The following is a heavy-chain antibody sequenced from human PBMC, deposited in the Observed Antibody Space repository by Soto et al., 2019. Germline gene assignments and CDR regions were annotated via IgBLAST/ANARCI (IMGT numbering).Heavy chain of an antibody. J-gene: IGHJ6*02. CDR1: GGTFSSYA. D-gene: IGHD6-19*01. CDR2: IIPIFGTA. V-gene: IGHV1-69*13. CDR3: ARDLSGSSGWYHYYGMDV. Sequence: SVKVSCKASGGTFSSYAISWVRQAPGQGLEWMGGIIPIFGTANYAQKFQGRVTITADESTSTAYMELSSLRSEDTAVYYCARDLSGSSGWYHYYGMDVWGQGTTVTVSS.